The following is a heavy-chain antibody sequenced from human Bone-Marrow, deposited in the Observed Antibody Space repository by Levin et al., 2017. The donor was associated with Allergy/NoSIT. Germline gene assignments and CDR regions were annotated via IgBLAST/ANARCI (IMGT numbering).Heavy chain of an antibody. CDR2: IRQDGSEK. D-gene: IGHD2-21*02. J-gene: IGHJ4*02. CDR3: ARGRGDPRSPMDY. V-gene: IGHV3-7*04. CDR1: GFTFSSYW. Sequence: GGSLRLSCAASGFTFSSYWMSWVRQAPGKGLEWVANIRQDGSEKYYVDSVKGRFTISRDNPKNSLYLQVNSPGAEDTAVYYCARGRGDPRSPMDYWGQGTLVTVSS.